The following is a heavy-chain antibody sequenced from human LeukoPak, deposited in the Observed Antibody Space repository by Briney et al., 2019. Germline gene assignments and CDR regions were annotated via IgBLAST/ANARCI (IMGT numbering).Heavy chain of an antibody. CDR2: IKSKTDGGTT. CDR1: GFTFSTYT. V-gene: IGHV3-15*01. CDR3: TTGEITMIVGRGDY. J-gene: IGHJ4*02. Sequence: GGSLRLSCAASGFTFSTYTMNWVRQAPGKGLEWVGRIKSKTDGGTTDYAAPVKGRFTISRDDSKNTLYLQMNSLKTEDTAVYYCTTGEITMIVGRGDYWGQGTLVTVSS. D-gene: IGHD3-22*01.